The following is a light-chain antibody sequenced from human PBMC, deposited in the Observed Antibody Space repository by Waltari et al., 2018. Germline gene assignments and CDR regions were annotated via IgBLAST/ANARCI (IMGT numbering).Light chain of an antibody. CDR2: GAS. J-gene: IGKJ2*01. CDR3: QQAHRLPFI. CDR1: QDIRSL. Sequence: DIQMTQSPSSVSASVGDRVTITCRASQDIRSLLAWYQQKPGRAPKFLIYGASTLQTGVSSRFSGGESGTNFTLTINSLQPEDFATYYCQQAHRLPFIFGQGTKLEIK. V-gene: IGKV1-12*01.